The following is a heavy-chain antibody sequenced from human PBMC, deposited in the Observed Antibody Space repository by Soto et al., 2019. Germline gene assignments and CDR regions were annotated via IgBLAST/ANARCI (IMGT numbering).Heavy chain of an antibody. D-gene: IGHD1-26*01. V-gene: IGHV1-2*02. J-gene: IGHJ6*01. CDR3: ARIKWGLDYYSGMDV. Sequence: QVQLVQSGAEVRKSGASVKVSCKASGYTFSDYFIQWLRQAPVQGLEWVAWINPKTAATNYAKKFQDRVTVTRATSFSTAYLELTRIRPDDTALYYCARIKWGLDYYSGMDVWGQGTAVSVSS. CDR1: GYTFSDYF. CDR2: INPKTAAT.